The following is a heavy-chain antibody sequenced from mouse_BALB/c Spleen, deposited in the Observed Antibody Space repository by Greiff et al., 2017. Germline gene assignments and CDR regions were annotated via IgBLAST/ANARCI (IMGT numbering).Heavy chain of an antibody. CDR1: GDSITSGY. V-gene: IGHV3-8*02. D-gene: IGHD1-1*01. CDR3: ARGGGSSPYYAMDY. CDR2: ISYSGST. Sequence: EVQLVESGPSLVKPSQTLSLTCSVTGDSITSGYWNWIRKFPGNKLEYMGYISYSGSTYYNPSLKSRISITRDTSKNQYYLQLKSVTTEDTATYYCARGGGSSPYYAMDYWGQGTSVTVSS. J-gene: IGHJ4*01.